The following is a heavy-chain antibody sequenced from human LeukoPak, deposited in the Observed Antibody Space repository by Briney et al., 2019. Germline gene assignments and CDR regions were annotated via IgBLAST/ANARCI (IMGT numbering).Heavy chain of an antibody. CDR2: IYSSGST. V-gene: IGHV4-61*02. D-gene: IGHD3-10*01. CDR1: GGSITSGSCY. CDR3: ARGGGLGSFKRSLDY. Sequence: PSETLSLTCTVSGGSITSGSCYWNWIRQPAGKGLEWIGRIYSSGSTNYNPSLQRRLFISLDTSKNQFSLKMRSVTAADTAVYYCARGGGLGSFKRSLDYWGQGTLVTVSS. J-gene: IGHJ4*02.